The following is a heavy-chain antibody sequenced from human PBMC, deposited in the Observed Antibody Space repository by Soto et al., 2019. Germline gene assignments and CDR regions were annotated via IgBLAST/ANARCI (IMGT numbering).Heavy chain of an antibody. J-gene: IGHJ6*01. CDR2: ISSNGGST. V-gene: IGHV3-64*04. Sequence: NGLEYVSAISSNGGSTYYADSVKGRFTISRDNSKNTLSLQMNSLRPEDTAVYYCAIVSSNQMPDNNFQHGLDVWGEGITGT. D-gene: IGHD2-2*01. CDR3: AIVSSNQMPDNNFQHGLDV.